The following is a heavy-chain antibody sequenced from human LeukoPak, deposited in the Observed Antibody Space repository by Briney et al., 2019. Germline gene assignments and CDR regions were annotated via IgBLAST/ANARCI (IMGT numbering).Heavy chain of an antibody. CDR3: ARRPTTPDY. CDR2: IYYTGLT. Sequence: SQTLSLTCAVSGGSISSSTYHWGWIRQAPGKGLEWIGTIYYTGLTYYSPSLSSRVTISLDTSRNQFSLKLTSVTAADTAVYFCARRPTTPDYGGQGTLVSVSS. CDR1: GGSISSSTYH. D-gene: IGHD1-14*01. V-gene: IGHV4-39*01. J-gene: IGHJ4*02.